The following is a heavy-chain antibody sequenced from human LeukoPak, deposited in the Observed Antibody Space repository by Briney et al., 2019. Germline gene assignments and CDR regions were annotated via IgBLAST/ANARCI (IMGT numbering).Heavy chain of an antibody. J-gene: IGHJ6*03. Sequence: SETLSLTCTVSGGSISSYYWSWIRQPPGKGLEWIGYIYYSGSTNYNPSLKSRVTISVDTSKNQFSLKLSSVTAADTAVYYCARDFYDYRQRNYYYYYMDVWGKGTPVTVSS. CDR1: GGSISSYY. D-gene: IGHD4-11*01. CDR2: IYYSGST. CDR3: ARDFYDYRQRNYYYYYMDV. V-gene: IGHV4-59*01.